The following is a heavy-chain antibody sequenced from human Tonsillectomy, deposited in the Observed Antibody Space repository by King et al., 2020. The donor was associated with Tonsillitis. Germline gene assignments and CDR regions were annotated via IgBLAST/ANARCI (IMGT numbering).Heavy chain of an antibody. CDR1: GGSFSGYY. CDR3: ARGSTINSYDSGSYNYGMDV. J-gene: IGHJ6*02. D-gene: IGHD3-10*01. Sequence: VQLQQWGAGLLKPSETLSLTCAVYGGSFSGYYWSWIRQPPGKGLEWIGEINHSGSSNYNPSLKSRVTVSVDTSKNQFSLKLSPVTAADTAVYYCARGSTINSYDSGSYNYGMDVWGQGTTVTVSS. V-gene: IGHV4-34*01. CDR2: INHSGSS.